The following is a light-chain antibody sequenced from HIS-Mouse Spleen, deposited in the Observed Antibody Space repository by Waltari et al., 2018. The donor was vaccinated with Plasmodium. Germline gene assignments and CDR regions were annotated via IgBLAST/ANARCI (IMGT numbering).Light chain of an antibody. J-gene: IGLJ2*01. CDR2: EVS. Sequence: QSALTQPPSASGSPAQSVTISCTRTSRPFGGHNYVSWYQQHPVKAPKLMIYEVSNRPSGVPDRFSGSKSGNTASLTISGLQAEDEADYYCCSYAGSYTLVFGGGTKLTVL. V-gene: IGLV2-8*01. CDR3: CSYAGSYTLV. CDR1: SRPFGGHNY.